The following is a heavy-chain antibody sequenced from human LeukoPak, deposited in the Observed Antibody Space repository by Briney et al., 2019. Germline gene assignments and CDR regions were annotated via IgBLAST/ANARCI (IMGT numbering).Heavy chain of an antibody. J-gene: IGHJ3*02. D-gene: IGHD2-21*01. CDR3: ARVRNCGGDCLDAFDI. CDR2: IGPSNGKT. V-gene: IGHV1-18*01. Sequence: GASVKVSCKASGYTFTNHGLSWVRQAPGQGLEWMGWIGPSNGKTNYAQNLQGRVTMTTDTSTSTAYMELRSLRSDDTAVYYCARVRNCGGDCLDAFDIWGQGTMVTVSS. CDR1: GYTFTNHG.